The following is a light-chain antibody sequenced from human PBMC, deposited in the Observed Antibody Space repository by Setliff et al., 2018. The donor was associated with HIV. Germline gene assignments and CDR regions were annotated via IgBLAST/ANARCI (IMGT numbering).Light chain of an antibody. CDR1: SSDVGGYNC. Sequence: QSALTQPASLSGSPGQSITISCTGTSSDVGGYNCVSWYQQHPGKAPKLMIYDVSNRPSGVSNRFSGSKSGNTASLTISGLQAEDEADYYCSSNTSKSTYVFGSGTQLTVL. J-gene: IGLJ7*01. V-gene: IGLV2-14*03. CDR3: SSNTSKSTYV. CDR2: DVS.